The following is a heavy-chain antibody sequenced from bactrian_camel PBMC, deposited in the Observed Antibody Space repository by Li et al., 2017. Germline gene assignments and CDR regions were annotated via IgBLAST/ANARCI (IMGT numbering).Heavy chain of an antibody. CDR1: TYSGDTDT. CDR3: AADLEIRSGYCYKTNNY. D-gene: IGHD2*01. V-gene: IGHV3S55*01. J-gene: IGHJ4*01. Sequence: HVQLVESGGDSVRAGGSLRLSCAASTYSGDTDTMAWFRQAPGKERDWVTSICTSGNLTPHVTYADSVKGRFTISKDNAKNTLYLQMISLKPEDTAMYYCAADLEIRSGYCYKTNNYWGQGTQVTVS. CDR2: ICTSGNLTPH.